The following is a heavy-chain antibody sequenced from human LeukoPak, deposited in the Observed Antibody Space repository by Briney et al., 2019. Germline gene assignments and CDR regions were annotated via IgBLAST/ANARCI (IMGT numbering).Heavy chain of an antibody. CDR2: IYPGDSDT. CDR1: GYVFSSYW. J-gene: IGHJ4*02. Sequence: GESLKISCQGSGYVFSSYWIAWMRQMPGKGLEWMGIIYPGDSDTRYSPSFQGQVTISADKSISTAYLQWSSLKASDTAMYYCAISVVGASKFSTIWYSPDYWGQGTLVTVSS. D-gene: IGHD6-13*01. V-gene: IGHV5-51*01. CDR3: AISVVGASKFSTIWYSPDY.